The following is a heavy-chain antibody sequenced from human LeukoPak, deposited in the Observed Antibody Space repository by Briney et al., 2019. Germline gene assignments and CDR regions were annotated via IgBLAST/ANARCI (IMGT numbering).Heavy chain of an antibody. CDR1: GYTFTSYD. CDR3: ARGLGYQGWFDP. V-gene: IGHV1-8*03. CDR2: MNPNSGNT. D-gene: IGHD2-2*01. J-gene: IGHJ5*02. Sequence: GASVKVSXKASGYTFTSYDINWVRQATGQGLEWMGWMNPNSGNTGYAQKFQGRVTITRNTSISTAYMELSSLRSEDTAVYYCARGLGYQGWFDPWGQGTLVTVSS.